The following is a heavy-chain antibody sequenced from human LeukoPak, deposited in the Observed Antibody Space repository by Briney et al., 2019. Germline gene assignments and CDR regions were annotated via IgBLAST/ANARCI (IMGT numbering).Heavy chain of an antibody. Sequence: PGGSLRLSCAASGFTFSSYEMDWVRQAPGKGLEWVSYISSSGSTIYYADSVKGRFTISRDNAKNSLYLQMNSLRAEDTAVYYCARGGHGSGSYYLSYYFDYWGQGTLVTVSS. CDR1: GFTFSSYE. D-gene: IGHD3-10*01. V-gene: IGHV3-48*03. CDR2: ISSSGSTI. CDR3: ARGGHGSGSYYLSYYFDY. J-gene: IGHJ4*02.